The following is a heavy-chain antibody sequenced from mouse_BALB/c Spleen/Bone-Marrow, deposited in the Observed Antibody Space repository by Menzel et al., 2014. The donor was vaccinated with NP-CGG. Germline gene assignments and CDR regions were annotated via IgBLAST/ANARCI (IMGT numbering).Heavy chain of an antibody. J-gene: IGHJ2*01. CDR2: INPSNGRT. Sequence: QVHVKQSGAELVKPGASVKLSCKASGYTFTSYWMHWVKQRPGQGLEWIGEINPSNGRTNYNEKFKSKATLTVDKSSSTAYMQLSSLTSEDSAVYYCARTYSDYWGQGTTLTVSS. CDR1: GYTFTSYW. CDR3: ARTYSDY. V-gene: IGHV1S81*02.